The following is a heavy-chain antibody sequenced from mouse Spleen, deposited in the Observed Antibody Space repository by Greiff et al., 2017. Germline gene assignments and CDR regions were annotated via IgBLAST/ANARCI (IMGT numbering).Heavy chain of an antibody. CDR2: INPNNGGT. Sequence: EVQLQQSGPELVKPGASVKISCKASGYTFTDYYMNWVKQSHGKSLEWIGDINPNNGGTSYNQKFKGKATLTVDKSSSTAYMELRSLTAEDSAVYYCARCWYYFDDWGQGTTLTVSS. CDR3: ARCWYYFDD. V-gene: IGHV1-26*01. CDR1: GYTFTDYY. J-gene: IGHJ2*01.